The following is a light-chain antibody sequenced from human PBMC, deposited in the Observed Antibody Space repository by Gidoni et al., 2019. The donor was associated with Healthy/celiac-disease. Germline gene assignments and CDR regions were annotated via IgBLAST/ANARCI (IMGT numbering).Light chain of an antibody. CDR3: QQYNNWPPIT. Sequence: EIVMTQSPATLSVSPGGRATLSCRASLSVNSNLAWYQQKPGQAPRLLIYGASTRATGVPARFSGSGSGTEFTLTISSLQSEDFAIYYCQQYNNWPPITFGQGTRLEI. CDR1: LSVNSN. CDR2: GAS. V-gene: IGKV3-15*01. J-gene: IGKJ5*01.